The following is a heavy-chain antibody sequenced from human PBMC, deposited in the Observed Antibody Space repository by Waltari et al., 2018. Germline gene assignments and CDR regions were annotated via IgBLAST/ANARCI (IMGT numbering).Heavy chain of an antibody. V-gene: IGHV3-48*01. CDR3: TTSGMDV. CDR2: ISLSSSSI. J-gene: IGHJ6*02. Sequence: EVQLVEYGGGLVQPWGSRRLACAASGFPFGSYSMNWVRQAPGKGLEWISYISLSSSSIQYADSVKGRFTISRDNANNSLYLQMNSLRADDSAVYYCTTSGMDVWGQGTTVTVSS. CDR1: GFPFGSYS.